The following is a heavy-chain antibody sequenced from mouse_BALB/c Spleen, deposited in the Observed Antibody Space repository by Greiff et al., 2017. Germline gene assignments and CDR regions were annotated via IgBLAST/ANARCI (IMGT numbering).Heavy chain of an antibody. J-gene: IGHJ4*01. Sequence: VQLQQSGAELARPGASVKLSCKASGYTFTSYWMQWVKQRPGQGLEWIGAIYPGDGDTRYTQKFKGKATITADTSSNTAYLQLSSLTSEDTAVYYCARGGYDAMDYWGQGTSVTVSS. CDR2: IYPGDGDT. CDR3: ARGGYDAMDY. V-gene: IGHV1-87*01. CDR1: GYTFTSYW.